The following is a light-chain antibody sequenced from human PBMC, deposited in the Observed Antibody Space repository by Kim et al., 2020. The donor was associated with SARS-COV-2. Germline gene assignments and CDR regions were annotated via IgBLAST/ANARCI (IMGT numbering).Light chain of an antibody. V-gene: IGKV3-20*01. Sequence: EIVLTQSPGTLSLSPGERATLSCSASQRVTSSYLAWYQQKPGQPPRLLIYGASNRATGIPDRFSGSGSGTDFTLTISRLESEDLAVYYCQQYRTSLLTFGQGTKVDI. CDR2: GAS. CDR3: QQYRTSLLT. J-gene: IGKJ1*01. CDR1: QRVTSSY.